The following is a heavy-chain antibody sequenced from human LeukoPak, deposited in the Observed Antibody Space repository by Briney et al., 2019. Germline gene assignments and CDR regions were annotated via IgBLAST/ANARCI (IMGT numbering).Heavy chain of an antibody. CDR2: ISGSGGST. V-gene: IGHV3-23*01. J-gene: IGHJ3*02. D-gene: IGHD3-22*01. CDR3: AKVIRDYYDSSGYYYIPAFDI. Sequence: GGSLRLSCAASGFTFSSYAMSWVRQAPGKGLEWVSAISGSGGSTYYADSVKGRFTISRDNSKNTLYLQMNSLRAEDTAVYYCAKVIRDYYDSSGYYYIPAFDIWGQGTMVTVSS. CDR1: GFTFSSYA.